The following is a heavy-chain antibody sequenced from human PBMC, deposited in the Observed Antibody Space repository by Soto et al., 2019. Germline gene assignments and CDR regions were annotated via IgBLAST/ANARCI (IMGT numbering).Heavy chain of an antibody. CDR2: IFDDDGAT. V-gene: IGHV3-23*01. CDR3: TRYGGPTQPHYLDF. Sequence: GGSLRLSCAASGFTFSSYAMSWVRQAPGKGLEWVSSIFDDDGATVYTDSVKGRFTISRDNSKYAVYLQMNNLRVEDTAVYHCTRYGGPTQPHYLDFWGQGILVTVSS. D-gene: IGHD3-10*01. CDR1: GFTFSSYA. J-gene: IGHJ4*02.